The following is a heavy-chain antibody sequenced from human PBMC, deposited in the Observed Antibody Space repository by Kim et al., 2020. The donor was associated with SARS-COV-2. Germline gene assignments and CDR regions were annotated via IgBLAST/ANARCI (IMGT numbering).Heavy chain of an antibody. CDR1: GYTFTGYY. CDR2: INPNSGGT. Sequence: ASVKVSCKASGYTFTGYYMHWVRQAPGQGLEWMGRINPNSGGTNYAQKFQGRVTMTRDTSISTAYMELSRLRSDDTAVYYCARASLPNWGSADDAFDIWGQGTMVTVSS. CDR3: ARASLPNWGSADDAFDI. J-gene: IGHJ3*02. D-gene: IGHD7-27*01. V-gene: IGHV1-2*06.